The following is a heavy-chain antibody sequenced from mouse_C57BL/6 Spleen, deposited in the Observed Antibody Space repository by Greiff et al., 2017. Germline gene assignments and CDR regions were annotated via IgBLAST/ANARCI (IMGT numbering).Heavy chain of an antibody. V-gene: IGHV1-81*01. CDR1: GYTFTSYG. D-gene: IGHD2-2*01. CDR3: AREEGTYGNDEG. Sequence: VQLQQSGAELARPGASVKLSCKASGYTFTSYGISWVKQRTGQGLEWIGEIYPRSGNTYYNEKFKGKATLTADKSSSTAYMELRSLTSEDSAVYFCAREEGTYGNDEGWGQGTLVTVSA. CDR2: IYPRSGNT. J-gene: IGHJ3*02.